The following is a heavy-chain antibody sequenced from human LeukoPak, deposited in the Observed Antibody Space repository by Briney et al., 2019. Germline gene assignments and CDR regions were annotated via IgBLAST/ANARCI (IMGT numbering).Heavy chain of an antibody. Sequence: PGRSLRLSCAASGFTFSSYGMHWVRQAPGKGLEWVAVIWYDGSNKYHADSVKGRFTISRDNSKNTLYLQMNSLRAEDTAVYYCARDSGAAAGSYYYYYGMDVWGQGTTVTVSS. D-gene: IGHD6-13*01. CDR2: IWYDGSNK. CDR3: ARDSGAAAGSYYYYYGMDV. CDR1: GFTFSSYG. V-gene: IGHV3-33*01. J-gene: IGHJ6*02.